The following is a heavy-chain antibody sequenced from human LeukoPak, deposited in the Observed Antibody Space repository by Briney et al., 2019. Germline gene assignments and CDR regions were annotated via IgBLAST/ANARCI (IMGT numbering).Heavy chain of an antibody. CDR2: INPNSGGT. V-gene: IGHV1-2*02. CDR3: ARDPPYYDILTGYTLYYYYYGMDV. D-gene: IGHD3-9*01. Sequence: GASVKVSCKASGYTFTGYYMHWVRQAPGQGLEWMGWINPNSGGTNYAQKFQGRVTMTRDTSISTAYMELSRLRSDDTAVYYCARDPPYYDILTGYTLYYYYYGMDVWGQGTTVTVSS. CDR1: GYTFTGYY. J-gene: IGHJ6*02.